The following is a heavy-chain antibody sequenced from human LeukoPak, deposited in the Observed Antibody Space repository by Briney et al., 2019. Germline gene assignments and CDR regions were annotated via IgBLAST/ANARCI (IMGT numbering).Heavy chain of an antibody. J-gene: IGHJ4*02. CDR1: GYTFTSNY. D-gene: IGHD3-22*01. Sequence: ASVKVSCKASGYTFTSNYIHWVRQAPGQGLEWMGMIYPRDGSTSYAQKFQGRVTVTRDTSTSTVHMELSRLRSDDTAVYYCARAPDDSSGYYSYYFDYWGQGTLVTVSS. CDR2: IYPRDGST. V-gene: IGHV1-46*01. CDR3: ARAPDDSSGYYSYYFDY.